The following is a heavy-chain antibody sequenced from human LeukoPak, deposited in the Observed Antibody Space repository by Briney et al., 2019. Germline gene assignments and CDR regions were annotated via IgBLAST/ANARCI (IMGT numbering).Heavy chain of an antibody. CDR2: INPGGDNT. D-gene: IGHD5-24*01. CDR1: GYTFTNYY. Sequence: GASVKVSFKASGYTFTNYYIHWVRQAPGQGREWMGLINPGGDNTNYAQNFQGRVTMTRDTSASTVYMELSSLRSEDTAIYYCARIRDGYNDAYDIWGQGTVVAVPS. CDR3: ARIRDGYNDAYDI. V-gene: IGHV1-46*01. J-gene: IGHJ3*02.